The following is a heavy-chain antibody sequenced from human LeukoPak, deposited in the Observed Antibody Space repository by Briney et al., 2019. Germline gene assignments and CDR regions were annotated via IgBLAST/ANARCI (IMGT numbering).Heavy chain of an antibody. Sequence: PGGSLRLSCAASGFTFSSYAMSWVRRAPGKGLEWVSAISGSGGSTYYADSVKGRFTISRDNSKNTLYLQMNSLRAEDTAVYYCAKDLENYGSGSCDYWGQGTLVTVSS. CDR3: AKDLENYGSGSCDY. D-gene: IGHD3-10*01. CDR2: ISGSGGST. V-gene: IGHV3-23*01. J-gene: IGHJ4*02. CDR1: GFTFSSYA.